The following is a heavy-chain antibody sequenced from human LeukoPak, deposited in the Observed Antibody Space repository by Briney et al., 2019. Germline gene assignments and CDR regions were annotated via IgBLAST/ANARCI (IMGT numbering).Heavy chain of an antibody. CDR1: GFTFSSYN. J-gene: IGHJ3*02. V-gene: IGHV3-30-3*01. CDR2: ISYDGSNK. CDR3: GRDTVGYGGAFDI. Sequence: SGGSLRLSCVAYGFTFSSYNMHWVRQAPGKGLEWVAVISYDGSNKYYADSVKGRSTISRDNSKNTLYLQVNSLRPEDTAVYYCGRDTVGYGGAFDIWGQGTMVTVFS. D-gene: IGHD5-18*01.